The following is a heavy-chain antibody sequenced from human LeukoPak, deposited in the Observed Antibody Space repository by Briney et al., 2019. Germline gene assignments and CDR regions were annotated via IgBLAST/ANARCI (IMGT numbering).Heavy chain of an antibody. Sequence: GGSLRLSCAASGFTFSNAWMSWVRQAPGKGLEWVGRIKSKTDGGTTDYAAPVKGRFTISRDDSKNTLYLQMNSLKTEDTAVYYCTTGDLLWFGELGDYWGRGTLVTVSS. CDR3: TTGDLLWFGELGDY. CDR2: IKSKTDGGTT. J-gene: IGHJ4*02. V-gene: IGHV3-15*01. D-gene: IGHD3-10*01. CDR1: GFTFSNAW.